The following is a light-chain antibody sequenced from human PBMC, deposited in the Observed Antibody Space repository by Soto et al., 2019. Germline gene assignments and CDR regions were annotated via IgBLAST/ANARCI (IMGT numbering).Light chain of an antibody. CDR3: HQYAGSQNT. CDR1: QSVSSNS. CDR2: GAS. Sequence: EIVLTQSAGTLSLSPGERATRSCRASQSVSSNSLAWYQQKPGQAPRLLIYGASSRATGIPDRFSGSGSGTDFTLTISRLEPEDFAVYYCHQYAGSQNTFGQGTKVDIK. J-gene: IGKJ1*01. V-gene: IGKV3-20*01.